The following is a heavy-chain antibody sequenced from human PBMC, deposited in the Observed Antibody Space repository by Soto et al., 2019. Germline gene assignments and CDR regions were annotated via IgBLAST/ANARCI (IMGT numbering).Heavy chain of an antibody. CDR1: GFTFDDYA. D-gene: IGHD3-10*01. V-gene: IGHV3-9*01. J-gene: IGHJ4*02. CDR3: AKAGFGESRSGYYFDY. Sequence: SLRLSCAASGFTFDDYAMHWVRQAPGKGLEWVSGISWNSGSIGYADSVKGRFTISRDNAKNSLYLQMNSLRAEDTASYYCAKAGFGESRSGYYFDYWGQGTLVTVSS. CDR2: ISWNSGSI.